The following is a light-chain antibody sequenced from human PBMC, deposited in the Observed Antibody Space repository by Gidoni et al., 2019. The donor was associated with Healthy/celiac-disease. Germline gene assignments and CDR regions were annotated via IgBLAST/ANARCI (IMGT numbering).Light chain of an antibody. Sequence: EIVMTQSAATLSVSPGEGATLSCSSSQSVSSNLAWYQQKPGQATRLLIYGASTRATGIPARFSGSGSGTELTLTIISLQSEDFAVYYCQQYNNWPPITFGQGTRLEIK. CDR3: QQYNNWPPIT. CDR2: GAS. J-gene: IGKJ5*01. V-gene: IGKV3-15*01. CDR1: QSVSSN.